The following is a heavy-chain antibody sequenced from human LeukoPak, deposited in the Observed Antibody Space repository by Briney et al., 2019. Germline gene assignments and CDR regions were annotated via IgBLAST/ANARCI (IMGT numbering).Heavy chain of an antibody. D-gene: IGHD3-3*01. CDR3: AREGNYDFWSGSFDAFDI. J-gene: IGHJ3*02. CDR2: IYTSGST. CDR1: GGSSSGYY. V-gene: IGHV4-4*07. Sequence: KPSETLSLTCAVYGGSSSGYYWSWIRQPAGKGLEWIGRIYTSGSTNYNPSLKSRVTMSVDTSKNQFSLKLSSVTAADTAVYYCAREGNYDFWSGSFDAFDIWGQGTMVTVSS.